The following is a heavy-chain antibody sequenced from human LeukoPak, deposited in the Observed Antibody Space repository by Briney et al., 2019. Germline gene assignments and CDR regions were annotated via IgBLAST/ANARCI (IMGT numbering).Heavy chain of an antibody. CDR1: GFTFSSYG. D-gene: IGHD5-12*01. CDR3: PRGYSGYFDY. J-gene: IGHJ4*02. Sequence: GGSLRLSCAASGFTFSSYGMHWVRQAPGKGLEWVAVISYDGSNKYYADSVKGRFTISRDNSKNTLYLQMNSLRAEDTAVYYCPRGYSGYFDYWGQGTLVTVS. CDR2: ISYDGSNK. V-gene: IGHV3-30*03.